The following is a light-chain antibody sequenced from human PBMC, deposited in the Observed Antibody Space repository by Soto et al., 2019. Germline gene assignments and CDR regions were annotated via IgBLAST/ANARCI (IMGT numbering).Light chain of an antibody. CDR2: GAS. CDR1: QSVSSSY. V-gene: IGKV3-20*01. CDR3: QQYGSSRI. J-gene: IGKJ2*02. Sequence: EIVLTQSPGTLSLSPGERATLSCRASQSVSSSYLAWYQQKPGQAPRLLIYGASSKATGIPDRFSGSGSGTHFPLTISRLEREDFAVYHCQQYGSSRIFGQGTKLEIK.